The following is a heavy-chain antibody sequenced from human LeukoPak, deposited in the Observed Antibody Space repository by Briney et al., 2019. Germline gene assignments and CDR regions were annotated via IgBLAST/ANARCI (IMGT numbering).Heavy chain of an antibody. CDR3: ATTPGAYYYYHMDV. D-gene: IGHD3-10*01. J-gene: IGHJ6*02. CDR2: IYSGGTT. V-gene: IGHV3-66*01. Sequence: PGGSLRLSCAASGFTVSNNYMSWVRQAPGKGLEWVSIIYSGGTTYYADSVKGRFTISRDNSKNTLYLQMISLRAEDTAVYYCATTPGAYYYYHMDVWGQGTTVTVSS. CDR1: GFTVSNNY.